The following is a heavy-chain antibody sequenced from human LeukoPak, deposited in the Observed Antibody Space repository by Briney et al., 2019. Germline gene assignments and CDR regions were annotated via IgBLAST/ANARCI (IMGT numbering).Heavy chain of an antibody. V-gene: IGHV4-39*01. CDR2: ISYAGSA. CDR3: ARQYSSSWYTFDY. Sequence: PSETLSLTCTVSGGSISSGDYYWGWIRQPPGMGLDWIGSISYAGSAYYNPSLKSRVTISVDTSKNQFSLKLNSVTAADTAVYYCARQYSSSWYTFDYWGQGTLVTVSS. CDR1: GGSISSGDYY. J-gene: IGHJ4*02. D-gene: IGHD6-13*01.